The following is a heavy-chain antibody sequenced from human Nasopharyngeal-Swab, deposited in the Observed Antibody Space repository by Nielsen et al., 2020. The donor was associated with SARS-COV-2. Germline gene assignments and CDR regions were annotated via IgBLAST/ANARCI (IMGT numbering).Heavy chain of an antibody. CDR2: IRQDGGET. Sequence: VRQAPGKGLEWVANIRQDGGETYYVDSVKGRFTISRDNAKNSLYLQMNSLRAEDTAVYYCARAIGALAAYWGQGTLVTVSS. J-gene: IGHJ4*02. CDR3: ARAIGALAAY. V-gene: IGHV3-7*04. D-gene: IGHD2-15*01.